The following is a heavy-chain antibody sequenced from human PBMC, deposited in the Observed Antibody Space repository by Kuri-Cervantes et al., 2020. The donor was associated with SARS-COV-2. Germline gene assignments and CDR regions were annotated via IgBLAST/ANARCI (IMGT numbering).Heavy chain of an antibody. V-gene: IGHV3-33*01. CDR3: AGDIKGNTAAGTVVYYDYYGIDV. J-gene: IGHJ6*02. Sequence: LSLTCAASGFTFSSYGMHGVRQDPGKGLEWVAVIWYDGGNKYYADSVKGRFTISRDNSKNTLYLQINTLRAEDTAVYYCAGDIKGNTAAGTVVYYDYYGIDVWGQGTMVTVSS. CDR2: IWYDGGNK. D-gene: IGHD6-13*01. CDR1: GFTFSSYG.